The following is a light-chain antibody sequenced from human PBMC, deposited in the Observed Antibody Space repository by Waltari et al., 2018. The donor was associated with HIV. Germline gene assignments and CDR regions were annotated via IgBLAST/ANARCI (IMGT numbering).Light chain of an antibody. CDR3: ESYTSTSVWV. V-gene: IGLV2-14*03. Sequence: QSALTQPASVSGSPGQSITISCTGSSSDVGGYNFVSWYQQHPGKAPRVLIYDVTPRPSGVSHRFSGPRSGDRAPLTISGLQPDDEADYYCESYTSTSVWVFGGGTRLTVL. CDR1: SSDVGGYNF. J-gene: IGLJ3*02. CDR2: DVT.